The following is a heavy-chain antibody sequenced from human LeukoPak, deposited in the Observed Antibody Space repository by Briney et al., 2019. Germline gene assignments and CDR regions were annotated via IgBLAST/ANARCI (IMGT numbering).Heavy chain of an antibody. Sequence: GSLRLSCAASGFTFSDYYMNWIRQAPGKGLEWVSYIGSSSTYTNYADSVKGRFTISRDNAKNSLYLQMNSLRAEDTAVYYCARGVDLVGELDYWGQGTLVTVSS. CDR3: ARGVDLVGELDY. CDR2: IGSSSTYT. CDR1: GFTFSDYY. J-gene: IGHJ4*02. D-gene: IGHD1-26*01. V-gene: IGHV3-11*05.